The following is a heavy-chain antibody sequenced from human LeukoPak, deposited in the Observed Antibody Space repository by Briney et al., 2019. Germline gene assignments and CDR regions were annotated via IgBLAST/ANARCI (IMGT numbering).Heavy chain of an antibody. CDR3: ARDLAPGDTAMAHYYYYGMDV. CDR2: INPNSGGT. J-gene: IGHJ6*02. D-gene: IGHD5-18*01. Sequence: GASVKVSCKASGYTFTGYYMHWVRQAPGQGLEWMGWINPNSGGTNYAQKFQGRVTMTRDTSISTAYMELSRLRSDDTAVYYCARDLAPGDTAMAHYYYYGMDVWGQGTTVTVSS. V-gene: IGHV1-2*02. CDR1: GYTFTGYY.